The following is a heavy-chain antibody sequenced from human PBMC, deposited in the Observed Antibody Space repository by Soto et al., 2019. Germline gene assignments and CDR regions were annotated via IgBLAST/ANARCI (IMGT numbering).Heavy chain of an antibody. D-gene: IGHD2-21*02. CDR1: GGSISSGGYY. CDR3: ARVCGGDCHYGMDV. CDR2: IYYSGST. Sequence: QVQLQESGPGLVKPSQTLSLTCTVSGGSISSGGYYWTWIRQHPGKGLEWIGYIYYSGSTYYNPSLTRRVTLSVDTSKIQFSLKLSSVTAADTAVYYCARVCGGDCHYGMDVWGQGTTVTVSS. V-gene: IGHV4-31*03. J-gene: IGHJ6*02.